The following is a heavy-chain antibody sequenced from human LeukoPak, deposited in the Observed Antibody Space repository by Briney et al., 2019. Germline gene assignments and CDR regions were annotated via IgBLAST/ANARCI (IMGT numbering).Heavy chain of an antibody. J-gene: IGHJ4*02. Sequence: PGGSLRLSCAASGFTFSSYSMNWVRQAPGKGLEWVSSISSSSSYIYYADSVKGRFTISRDNAKNSLYLQMNSLRAEDTAVYYCARGRNGGYDGFDHWGQGTLVTVSS. D-gene: IGHD5-12*01. CDR1: GFTFSSYS. CDR3: ARGRNGGYDGFDH. V-gene: IGHV3-21*01. CDR2: ISSSSSYI.